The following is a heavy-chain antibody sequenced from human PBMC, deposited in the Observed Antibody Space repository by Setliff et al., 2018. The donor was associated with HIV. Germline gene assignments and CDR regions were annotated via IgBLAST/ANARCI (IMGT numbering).Heavy chain of an antibody. D-gene: IGHD2-21*02. J-gene: IGHJ3*02. CDR1: GYSIRDNFF. CDR2: INHSGST. CDR3: AREDFNDLSAFDI. Sequence: SETLSLTCAVSGYSIRDNFFWGWVRQPPGKGLEWIGEINHSGSTNYNPSLKSRITMSIDTSKNQFSLKLSSVTAADTAVYFCAREDFNDLSAFDIWGQGTRVTVSS. V-gene: IGHV4-38-2*02.